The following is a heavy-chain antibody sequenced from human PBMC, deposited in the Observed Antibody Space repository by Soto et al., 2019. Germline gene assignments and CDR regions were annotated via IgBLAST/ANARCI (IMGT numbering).Heavy chain of an antibody. CDR1: GGTFSSYA. V-gene: IGHV1-69*01. J-gene: IGHJ6*01. D-gene: IGHD6-13*01. Sequence: QVQLVQSGAEVKKPGSSVKVSCKASGGTFSSYAISWVRQAPGQGREWMGGIIPIFGTANYAQKFQGRVTITAEEGTRTAYLEVSSLRFEDTAVYYWASAAAAGTGRIEAPAVRDCSYYYGMGVWGQGTTVTVSS. CDR3: ASAAAAGTGRIEAPAVRDCSYYYGMGV. CDR2: IIPIFGTA.